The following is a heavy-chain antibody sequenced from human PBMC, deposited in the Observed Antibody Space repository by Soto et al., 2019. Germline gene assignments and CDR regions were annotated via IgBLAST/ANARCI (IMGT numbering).Heavy chain of an antibody. D-gene: IGHD5-12*01. V-gene: IGHV3-11*06. Sequence: PGGSLRLSCAASGFTFSDYYMSWIRQAPGKGLEYISYISSSSGSTNYADSVKGRFTISRDNAKTSLYLQMSSLRAEDTAVYYCARDRGGYDRLYYYHGMDVWGQGTTVTVSS. J-gene: IGHJ6*02. CDR2: ISSSSGST. CDR3: ARDRGGYDRLYYYHGMDV. CDR1: GFTFSDYY.